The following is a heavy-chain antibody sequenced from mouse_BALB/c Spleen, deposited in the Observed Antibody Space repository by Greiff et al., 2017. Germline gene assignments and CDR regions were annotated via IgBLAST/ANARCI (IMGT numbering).Heavy chain of an antibody. D-gene: IGHD1-1*01. CDR3: ARLTTVVDYAMDY. CDR1: GDSITSGY. CDR2: ISYSGST. J-gene: IGHJ4*01. Sequence: EVQLQESGPSLVKPSQTLSLTCSVTGDSITSGYWNWIRKFPGNKLEYMGYISYSGSTYYNPSLKSRISITRDTSKNQYYLQLNSVTTEDTATYYCARLTTVVDYAMDYWGQGTSVTVSS. V-gene: IGHV3-8*02.